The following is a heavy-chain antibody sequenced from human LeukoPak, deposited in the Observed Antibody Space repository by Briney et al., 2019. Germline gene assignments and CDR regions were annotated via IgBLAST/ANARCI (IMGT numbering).Heavy chain of an antibody. V-gene: IGHV3-23*01. CDR2: ISGSGGST. Sequence: GGSLRLSCAASGFTFSSYAMSWVRQAPGKGLEWVSTISGSGGSTYYADSVKGRFTISRGNSKNTLYLQMNSLRAEDTAVYYCANRGKYCSSTSCLGSAQVDYWGQGTLVTVSS. D-gene: IGHD2-2*01. CDR1: GFTFSSYA. CDR3: ANRGKYCSSTSCLGSAQVDY. J-gene: IGHJ4*02.